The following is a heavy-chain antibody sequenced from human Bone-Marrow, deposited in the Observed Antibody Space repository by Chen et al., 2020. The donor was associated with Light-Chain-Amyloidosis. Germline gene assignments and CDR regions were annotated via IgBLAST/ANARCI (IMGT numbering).Heavy chain of an antibody. D-gene: IGHD5-12*01. J-gene: IGHJ4*02. V-gene: IGHV5-51*01. CDR3: ARRRDGYNFDY. CDR1: GYTFPNYW. CDR2: IYPDDSDA. Sequence: EQSEPEVKKPGESLKISCKGSGYTFPNYWIGWVRQMPGKGLEWMGVIYPDDSDARYSPSFEGQVTTSADKSITTAYLQWRSLKASDTAMYYCARRRDGYNFDYWGQGTLVTVSS.